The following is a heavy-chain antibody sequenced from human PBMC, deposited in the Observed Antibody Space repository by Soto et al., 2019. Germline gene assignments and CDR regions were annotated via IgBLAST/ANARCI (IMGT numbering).Heavy chain of an antibody. Sequence: QTLSLTCAITGDSVSSNSAGWSWVRQSPSRGLEWLGRTYYRSKWYYEYAVSVRGRITINPDTSKNQYSLQLNSVTPEDTAVYFCARGEQYRGRIFDYWGQGTLVIVSS. CDR3: ARGEQYRGRIFDY. CDR1: GDSVSSNSAG. CDR2: TYYRSKWYY. D-gene: IGHD1-26*01. V-gene: IGHV6-1*01. J-gene: IGHJ4*01.